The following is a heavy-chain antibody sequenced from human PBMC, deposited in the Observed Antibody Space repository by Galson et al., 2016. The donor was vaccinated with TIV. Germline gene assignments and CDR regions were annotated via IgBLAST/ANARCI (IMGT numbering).Heavy chain of an antibody. CDR3: ARAKPIFGVVPHRAFDV. D-gene: IGHD3-3*01. Sequence: SLRLSCAASGFSFGDYAMHWVRQAPGKGLEWVSGINWNSGSVDFADSVMGRFTISRDNAKNSLYLQMNSLRGEDTALYYCARAKPIFGVVPHRAFDVWGQGTTVTVSS. V-gene: IGHV3-9*01. J-gene: IGHJ3*01. CDR1: GFSFGDYA. CDR2: INWNSGSV.